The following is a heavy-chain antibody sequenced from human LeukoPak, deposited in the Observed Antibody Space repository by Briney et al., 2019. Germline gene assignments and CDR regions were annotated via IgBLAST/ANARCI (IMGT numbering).Heavy chain of an antibody. CDR2: IYSGGSA. CDR1: GFTFSSYA. J-gene: IGHJ4*02. CDR3: ARGGSTNFDY. Sequence: GGSLRLSCAASGFTFSSYAMSWVRQAPGKGLEWVSVIYSGGSAYYADSVKGRFTISRDNSKNTLYLQMGSLRAEDMAVYYCARGGSTNFDYWGQGALVTVSS. V-gene: IGHV3-66*01. D-gene: IGHD1-26*01.